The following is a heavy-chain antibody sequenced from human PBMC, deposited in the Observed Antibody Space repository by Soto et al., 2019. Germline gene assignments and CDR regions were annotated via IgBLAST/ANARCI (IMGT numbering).Heavy chain of an antibody. D-gene: IGHD3-9*01. Sequence: PGWSLRLSCAASGFTFSSYAMSWVRQAPGKGLEWVSFISGSASNTNYADSVKGRFTISRDNAKNSLYLQMNSLRAEDTAVYYCARVKNILTGYYLDYWGQGTLVTVSS. CDR1: GFTFSSYA. V-gene: IGHV3-21*01. CDR3: ARVKNILTGYYLDY. CDR2: ISGSASNT. J-gene: IGHJ4*02.